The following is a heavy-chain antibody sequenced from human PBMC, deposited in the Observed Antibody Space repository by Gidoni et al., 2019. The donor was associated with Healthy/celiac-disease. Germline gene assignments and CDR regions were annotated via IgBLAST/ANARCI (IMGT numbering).Heavy chain of an antibody. J-gene: IGHJ4*02. D-gene: IGHD2-21*01. Sequence: VHLVESARSWIQNAGDLRRLWTAYGCAFSNAWMNWVRQVSGCGRQCERRIKSKTDGGTTDDAVHVKGRFSISSDDSRNTQYLKRRSLKIEDIAVYYCTTPILQGIEYWGQGTLVTVSS. CDR1: GCAFSNAW. CDR3: TTPILQGIEY. V-gene: IGHV3-15*07. CDR2: IKSKTDGGTT.